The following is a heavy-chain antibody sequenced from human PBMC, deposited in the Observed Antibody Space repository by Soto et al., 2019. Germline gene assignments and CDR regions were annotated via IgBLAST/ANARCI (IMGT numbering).Heavy chain of an antibody. CDR3: ANGDWTDAPGYFDY. Sequence: ESVGGVAQPGRSLRLSCAASGFMFNNYGMHWVRQAPGKGLEWVALISFDGLNEYYADSVKGRFTISRDNSRNALFFQMNSLGAEDSAVYYCANGDWTDAPGYFDYWGQGTLVTVSS. J-gene: IGHJ4*02. D-gene: IGHD1-1*01. V-gene: IGHV3-30*18. CDR1: GFMFNNYG. CDR2: ISFDGLNE.